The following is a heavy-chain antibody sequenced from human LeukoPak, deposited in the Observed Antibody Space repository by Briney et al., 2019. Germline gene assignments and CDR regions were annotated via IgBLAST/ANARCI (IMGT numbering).Heavy chain of an antibody. J-gene: IGHJ4*02. Sequence: SETLSLTCTVSDGSISSYYWSWIRQPPGKGLEWIGYIYYSGSTNYNPSLKSRVTISVDTSKNQFSLKLSSVTAADTAVYYCARGTLYYDSSGYSPYYFDYWGQGTLVTVSS. V-gene: IGHV4-59*01. CDR3: ARGTLYYDSSGYSPYYFDY. CDR2: IYYSGST. D-gene: IGHD3-22*01. CDR1: DGSISSYY.